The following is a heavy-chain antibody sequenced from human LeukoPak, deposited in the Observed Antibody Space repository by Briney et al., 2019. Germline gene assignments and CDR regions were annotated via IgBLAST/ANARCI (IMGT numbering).Heavy chain of an antibody. J-gene: IGHJ5*01. CDR1: GYTFTSYA. V-gene: IGHV1-3*01. Sequence: ASVKVSCKASGYTFTSYAMHWVRQAPGQRLEWMGWISAGTGNTKYSQKFQGRVTMTEGTSTDTAYMELSSLRSEDTAVYYCATVLVVPAAKGDSWGQGTLVTVSS. D-gene: IGHD2-2*01. CDR3: ATVLVVPAAKGDS. CDR2: ISAGTGNT.